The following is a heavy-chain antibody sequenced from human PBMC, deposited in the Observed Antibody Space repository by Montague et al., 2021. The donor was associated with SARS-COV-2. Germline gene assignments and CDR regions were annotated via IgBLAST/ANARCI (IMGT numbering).Heavy chain of an antibody. J-gene: IGHJ3*02. D-gene: IGHD2-2*01. CDR3: ARGRQPVVVPGAGPAGRAFDI. CDR2: VTQSGTT. CDR1: GGSFSNYY. V-gene: IGHV4-34*01. Sequence: SETLSLTCAISGGSFSNYYWSWIRQPPGKGLEWIGEVTQSGTTIYNPSVQSGVTISEDTSKNQFYLRLNSVTAADTAVYYCARGRQPVVVPGAGPAGRAFDIWGQGTMVTVSS.